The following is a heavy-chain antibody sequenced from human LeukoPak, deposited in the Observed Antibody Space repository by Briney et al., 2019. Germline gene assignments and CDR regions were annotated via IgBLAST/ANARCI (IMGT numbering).Heavy chain of an antibody. CDR3: ARDGSCSSTSCRGAFDI. J-gene: IGHJ3*02. D-gene: IGHD2-2*01. Sequence: GASVKVSCKASRYTFTSYGISWVRQAPGQGLEWMGWISAYNGNTNYAQKLQGRVTMTTDTSTSTAYMELRSLRSDDTAVYYCARDGSCSSTSCRGAFDIWGQGTMVTVSS. V-gene: IGHV1-18*01. CDR1: RYTFTSYG. CDR2: ISAYNGNT.